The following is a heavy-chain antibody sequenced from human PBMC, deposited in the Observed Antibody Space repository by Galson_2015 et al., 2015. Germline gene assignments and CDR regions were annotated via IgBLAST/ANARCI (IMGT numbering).Heavy chain of an antibody. CDR1: GFTFSSYN. D-gene: IGHD3-3*01. V-gene: IGHV3-21*01. CDR2: ISSSSSYI. J-gene: IGHJ6*02. Sequence: SLRLSCAASGFTFSSYNMNWVRQAPGKGLEWVSSISSSSSYIYSADPVKGRFTISRDNAKNSLYLQMNSLRAEDTAVYYCARDYYDFWSGYSNDNYYGMDVWGQGTTVTVSS. CDR3: ARDYYDFWSGYSNDNYYGMDV.